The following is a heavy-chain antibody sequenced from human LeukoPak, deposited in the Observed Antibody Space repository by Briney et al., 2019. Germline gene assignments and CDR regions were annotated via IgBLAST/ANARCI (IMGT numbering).Heavy chain of an antibody. CDR1: GYTFTSHG. Sequence: GASVKVSCKASGYTFTSHGISWVRQAPGQGLEWMGWISAYNGNTNYAQKLQGRVTMTTDTSTSTAYMELRSLRSDDTAVYYCARDWSFGSGSYNNWFDPWGQGTLVTVSS. J-gene: IGHJ5*02. V-gene: IGHV1-18*04. CDR2: ISAYNGNT. CDR3: ARDWSFGSGSYNNWFDP. D-gene: IGHD3-10*01.